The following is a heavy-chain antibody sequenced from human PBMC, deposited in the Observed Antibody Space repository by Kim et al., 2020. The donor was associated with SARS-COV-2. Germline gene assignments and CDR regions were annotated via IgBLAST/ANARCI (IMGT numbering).Heavy chain of an antibody. D-gene: IGHD3-10*01. J-gene: IGHJ4*02. Sequence: VKGPFTISRDNPKSTLYLQMNSLRAEDTAVYYCARDSVWFGELLGYYFDYWGQGTPLTVSS. CDR3: ARDSVWFGELLGYYFDY. V-gene: IGHV3-30*07.